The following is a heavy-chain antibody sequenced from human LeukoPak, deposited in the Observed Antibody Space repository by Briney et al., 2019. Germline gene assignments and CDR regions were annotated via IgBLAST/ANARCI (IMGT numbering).Heavy chain of an antibody. V-gene: IGHV4-39*07. J-gene: IGHJ5*02. CDR1: GGSISSSSYY. D-gene: IGHD4-17*01. Sequence: SETLSLTCTVSGGSISSSSYYWSWIRQPPGKGLEWIGSIYYSGSTYYNPSLKSRVTISVDTSKNQFSLKLSSVTAADTAVYYCARDRVANDYGDYNWFDPWGQGTLVTVSS. CDR2: IYYSGST. CDR3: ARDRVANDYGDYNWFDP.